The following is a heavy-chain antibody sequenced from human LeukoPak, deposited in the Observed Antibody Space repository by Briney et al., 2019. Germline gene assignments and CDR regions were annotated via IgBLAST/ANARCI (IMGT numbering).Heavy chain of an antibody. CDR3: ARGVAMGTTYYFDS. D-gene: IGHD1-1*01. V-gene: IGHV1-18*01. J-gene: IGHJ4*02. CDR2: ISNHNGNT. CDR1: GFTFSAYG. Sequence: ASVKVSCKTSGFTFSAYGIAWVRQAPGQGPEWMGWISNHNGNTNCAQKFQGRVSVTTETSTGTAFLEVRDLKSDDTAVYYCARGVAMGTTYYFDSWGRGTQVTVAS.